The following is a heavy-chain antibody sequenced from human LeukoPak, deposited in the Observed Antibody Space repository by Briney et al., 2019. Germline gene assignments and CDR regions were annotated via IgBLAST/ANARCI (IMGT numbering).Heavy chain of an antibody. J-gene: IGHJ4*02. V-gene: IGHV4-39*01. CDR1: GGSISSSSYY. Sequence: SETLSLTCTVSGGSISSSSYYWGWIRQPPGKGLEWIGSIYHSGSTYYNPSLKSRVTISVDTSKNQFSLKLSSVTAADTAVYYCARRHSGSYYVGFDYWGQGTLVTVSS. CDR3: ARRHSGSYYVGFDY. CDR2: IYHSGST. D-gene: IGHD1-26*01.